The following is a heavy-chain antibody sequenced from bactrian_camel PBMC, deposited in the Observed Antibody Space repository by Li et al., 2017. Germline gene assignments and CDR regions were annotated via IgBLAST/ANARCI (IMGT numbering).Heavy chain of an antibody. D-gene: IGHD1*01. CDR3: ANVVGFYMDYGPVDS. CDR1: GYTYTAWC. J-gene: IGHJ4*01. V-gene: IGHV3S1*01. Sequence: HVQLVESGGDLVQPGGSLRLSCEPSGYTYTAWCMGWFRQAPGKGLEWVSTIGSGDATSYSPDSVKGRFTVSRDDAKNTLYLQMNSLKTEDTAIYYCANVVGFYMDYGPVDSWGQGTQVTVS. CDR2: IGSGDATS.